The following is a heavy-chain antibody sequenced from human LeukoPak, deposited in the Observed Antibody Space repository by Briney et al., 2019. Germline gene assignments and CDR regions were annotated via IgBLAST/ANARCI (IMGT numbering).Heavy chain of an antibody. Sequence: GGSLRLSCAASGFTFSGYDLHWVRQPTGKGLEWVSGIGTAGDTYYLGSVKGRFTISRDNSKNTLYLQMNSLRAEDTAVYYCARGGGLPGPYAFDIWGQGTMVTVSS. CDR1: GFTFSGYD. V-gene: IGHV3-13*01. CDR3: ARGGGLPGPYAFDI. CDR2: IGTAGDT. J-gene: IGHJ3*02. D-gene: IGHD3-16*01.